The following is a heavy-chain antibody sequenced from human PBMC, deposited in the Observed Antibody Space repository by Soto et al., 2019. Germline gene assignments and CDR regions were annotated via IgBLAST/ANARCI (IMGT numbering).Heavy chain of an antibody. CDR1: GFTFSSYS. Sequence: GGSLRLSCAASGFTFSSYSMNWVRQAPGKGLEWVSSISSSSSYIYYADSVKGRFTISRDNAKNSLYLQMNSLRAEDTAVYYCARTRVGAKSAFDICGQATMVTLSS. J-gene: IGHJ3*02. V-gene: IGHV3-21*01. D-gene: IGHD1-26*01. CDR3: ARTRVGAKSAFDI. CDR2: ISSSSSYI.